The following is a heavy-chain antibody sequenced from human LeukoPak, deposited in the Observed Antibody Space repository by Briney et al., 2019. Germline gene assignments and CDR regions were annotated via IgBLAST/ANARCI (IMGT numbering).Heavy chain of an antibody. CDR3: AKSVYGDYANWFDL. CDR2: ISYDGSNK. CDR1: GFTFSSYG. Sequence: GGSLRLSCAASGFTFSSYGMHWVRQAPGKGLEWVAVISYDGSNKYYADSVKGRFTISRDNSKNTLYLQMNSLRAEDTAVYYCAKSVYGDYANWFDLWGQGTLVTVSS. D-gene: IGHD4-17*01. J-gene: IGHJ5*02. V-gene: IGHV3-30*18.